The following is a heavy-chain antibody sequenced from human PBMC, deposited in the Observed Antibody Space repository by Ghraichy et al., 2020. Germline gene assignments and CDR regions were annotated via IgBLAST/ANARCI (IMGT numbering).Heavy chain of an antibody. Sequence: GSLRLSCTASEFTISDFDMHWVRQAPGKGLEWVAVIWYEGSDKYYVESVQGRFTISRDESKNALYLQMNSLRIEDTAVYYCVRRARAGLHFDNWGQGTLVTVSS. CDR3: VRRARAGLHFDN. CDR2: IWYEGSDK. CDR1: EFTISDFD. J-gene: IGHJ4*02. V-gene: IGHV3-33*01.